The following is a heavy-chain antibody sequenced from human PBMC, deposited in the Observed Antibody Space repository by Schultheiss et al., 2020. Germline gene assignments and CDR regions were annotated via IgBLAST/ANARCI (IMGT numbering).Heavy chain of an antibody. CDR1: GGSFSGYY. CDR3: AKGWRGVRFGELLCYY. J-gene: IGHJ4*02. V-gene: IGHV4-34*09. D-gene: IGHD3-10*01. Sequence: SQTLSLTCAVYGGSFSGYYWSWIRQPPGKGLEWMGYIYYSGTTYYNPSLKSRLTMSVDTSKKQFSLRLSSVTAADTAVYYCAKGWRGVRFGELLCYYWGQGTLVTVSS. CDR2: IYYSGTT.